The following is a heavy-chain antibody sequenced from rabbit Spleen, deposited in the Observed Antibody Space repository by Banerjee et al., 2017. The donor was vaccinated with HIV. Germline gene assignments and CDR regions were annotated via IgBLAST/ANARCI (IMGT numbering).Heavy chain of an antibody. D-gene: IGHD1-1*01. CDR1: GFSFSYSDY. J-gene: IGHJ3*01. CDR3: VRGASSSGYYSL. V-gene: IGHV1S40*01. CDR2: IAAGVSYTT. Sequence: QSLEESGGDLVKPGASLTLTCTASGFSFSYSDYMCWVRQPPGKGPEWIACIAAGVSYTTYYATWANGRFTISSHNAQNTLYLQLNSLTAADTATYFCVRGASSSGYYSLWGQGTLVTVS.